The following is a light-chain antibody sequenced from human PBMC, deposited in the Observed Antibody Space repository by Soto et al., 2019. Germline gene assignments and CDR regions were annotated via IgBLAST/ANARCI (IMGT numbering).Light chain of an antibody. CDR2: GIS. CDR1: QSVNSN. V-gene: IGKV3D-15*01. J-gene: IGKJ5*01. CDR3: KQHGQWPIT. Sequence: EIVMTQSPATLSVSPGERATLSCRASQSVNSNYLAWYQQKPGQAPRLLIYGISKRATDIQDRFSGSGSGTEFTLTIRSLQPEDFATYYCKQHGQWPITFGQGTRLEIK.